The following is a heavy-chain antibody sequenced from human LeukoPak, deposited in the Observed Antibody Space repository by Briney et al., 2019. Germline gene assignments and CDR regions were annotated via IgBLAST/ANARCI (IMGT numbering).Heavy chain of an antibody. CDR2: ISGGADNT. Sequence: GGSLRLSCAASGFTFNSYAMSWVRQAPGKGLEWISTISGGADNTYYADSVKGRFTISRDNSKNTLSLQMNSLRAEDTAVYYCAKAQPPAPIEYYYCYMDGSGKGTTVTVSS. CDR1: GFTFNSYA. D-gene: IGHD2-2*02. J-gene: IGHJ6*03. V-gene: IGHV3-23*01. CDR3: AKAQPPAPIEYYYCYMDG.